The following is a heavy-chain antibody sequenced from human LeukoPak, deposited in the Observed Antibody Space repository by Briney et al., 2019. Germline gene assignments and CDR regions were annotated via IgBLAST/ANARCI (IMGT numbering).Heavy chain of an antibody. CDR2: ISSSSSYT. J-gene: IGHJ3*02. Sequence: GGSLRLSCAASGFTFSDYYMSWIRQAPGKGLEWVSYISSSSSYTNYADSVKGRFTISRDNAKNSLCLQMNSLRAEDTAVYYCARDGTVTTNDAFDIWGQGTMVTVSS. D-gene: IGHD4-17*01. CDR1: GFTFSDYY. V-gene: IGHV3-11*06. CDR3: ARDGTVTTNDAFDI.